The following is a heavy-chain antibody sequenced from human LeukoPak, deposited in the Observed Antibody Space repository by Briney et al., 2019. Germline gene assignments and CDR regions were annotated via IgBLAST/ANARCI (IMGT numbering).Heavy chain of an antibody. J-gene: IGHJ4*02. Sequence: GGSLRLSCEVSGFTFSNYWMSWVRQPPGKGLEWVANVKTDGSEAYYLVSVMGRFTISRDSAKNALFLQMNSLREDDTAVYYCAASRGARYFFDYWGQGALVTVSS. CDR1: GFTFSNYW. CDR3: AASRGARYFFDY. CDR2: VKTDGSEA. V-gene: IGHV3-7*03. D-gene: IGHD4/OR15-4a*01.